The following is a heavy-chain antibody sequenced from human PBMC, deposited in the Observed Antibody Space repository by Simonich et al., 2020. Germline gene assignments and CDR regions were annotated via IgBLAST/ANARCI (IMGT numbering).Heavy chain of an antibody. D-gene: IGHD7-27*01. CDR1: GYTFTSYG. CDR2: ICAYNGNT. Sequence: QVQLVQSGAEVKKPGASVKVSCKASGYTFTSYGISWVRQAPGQGLEWMGWICAYNGNTNYAQKLQGRGTMTTDTYTGTANMELRSLRSDDTAVYYCARDPGAELTGDYWGQGTLVTVSS. J-gene: IGHJ4*02. V-gene: IGHV1-18*01. CDR3: ARDPGAELTGDY.